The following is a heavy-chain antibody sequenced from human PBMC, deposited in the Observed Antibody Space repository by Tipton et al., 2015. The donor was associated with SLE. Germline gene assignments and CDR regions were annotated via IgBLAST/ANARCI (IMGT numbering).Heavy chain of an antibody. CDR3: ARDITSSGVSDH. CDR2: IYYSGST. V-gene: IGHV4-39*07. CDR1: GGSNSSSSYY. Sequence: TLSLTCTVSGGSNSSSSYYWGWIRQPPGKGLEWIGSIYYSGSTYYNPSLKSRVTISVDTSKNQFSLRLSSVTAADTAVYYCARDITSSGVSDHWGQGTLVTVSS. D-gene: IGHD6-19*01. J-gene: IGHJ4*02.